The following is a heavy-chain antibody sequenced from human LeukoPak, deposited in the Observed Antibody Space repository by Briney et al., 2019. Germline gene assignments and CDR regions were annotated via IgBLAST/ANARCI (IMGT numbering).Heavy chain of an antibody. CDR2: IYSGGST. Sequence: GGSLRLSCAASGFTVSSNYMSWVRQAPGKGLEWVSVIYSGGSTYYADSVKGRFTISRDNFKNTLYLQMNSVSAEDTAVYYCARPQTRPLGAFDIWGQGTMVTVSS. CDR1: GFTVSSNY. J-gene: IGHJ3*02. CDR3: ARPQTRPLGAFDI. D-gene: IGHD3-16*01. V-gene: IGHV3-66*02.